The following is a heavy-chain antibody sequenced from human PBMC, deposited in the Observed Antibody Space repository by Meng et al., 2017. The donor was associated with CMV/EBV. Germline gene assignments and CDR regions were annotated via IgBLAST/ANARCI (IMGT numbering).Heavy chain of an antibody. D-gene: IGHD1-7*01. CDR3: ARLELQSY. CDR2: IYHSGST. Sequence: SETLSLTCTVSGYSISSGYYWGWIRQPPGKGLEWIGSIYHSGSTYYNPSLKSRVTISVDTSKNQFSLKLSSVTAADTDVYYCARLELQSYWGQGTLVTVSS. CDR1: GYSISSGYY. J-gene: IGHJ4*02. V-gene: IGHV4-38-2*02.